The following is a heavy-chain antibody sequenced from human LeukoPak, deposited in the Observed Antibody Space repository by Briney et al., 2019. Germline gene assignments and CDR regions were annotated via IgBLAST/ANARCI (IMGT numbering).Heavy chain of an antibody. J-gene: IGHJ4*02. CDR3: ARLGATTAY. D-gene: IGHD1-26*01. CDR2: IRQDGSEK. Sequence: PGGSLRLSCETSGFSFSTYWMSWVRQAPGKGLEWVANIRQDGSEKYYVDSVKGRFTISRDNAKNSLYLQMNSLRAEDTAVYYCARLGATTAYWGQGTLVTVSS. V-gene: IGHV3-7*01. CDR1: GFSFSTYW.